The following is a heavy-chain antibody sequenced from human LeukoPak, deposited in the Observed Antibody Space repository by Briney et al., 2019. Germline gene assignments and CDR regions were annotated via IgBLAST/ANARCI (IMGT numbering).Heavy chain of an antibody. V-gene: IGHV3-74*01. CDR2: ITSDGSTT. CDR1: GFTCSMYW. J-gene: IGHJ6*02. CDR3: VRDSRYTMDV. D-gene: IGHD5-18*01. Sequence: GGSLRLSCTASGFTCSMYWMHWVRQAPGKGPVWVSRITSDGSTTIYADSVKGRFTISRDNAKNTLYLQMNSLRAEDTAVYYCVRDSRYTMDVWGQGTTVTVPS.